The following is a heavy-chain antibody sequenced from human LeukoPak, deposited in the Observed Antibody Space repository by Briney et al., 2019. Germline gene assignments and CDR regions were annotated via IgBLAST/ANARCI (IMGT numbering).Heavy chain of an antibody. CDR2: IWYDGSNK. D-gene: IGHD2-21*01. J-gene: IGHJ6*03. V-gene: IGHV3-30*02. Sequence: GGSLRLSCAASGFIFSRHGMHWVRQAPGKGLEWVALIWYDGSNKYYADSVKGRFTISRDNSKNTLYLQMNSLRAEDTAVYYCGGDYYYYYMDVWGKGTTVTVSS. CDR1: GFIFSRHG. CDR3: GGDYYYYYMDV.